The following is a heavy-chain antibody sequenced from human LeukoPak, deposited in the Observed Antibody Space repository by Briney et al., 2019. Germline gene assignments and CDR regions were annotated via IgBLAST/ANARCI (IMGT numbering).Heavy chain of an antibody. J-gene: IGHJ4*02. CDR3: ARAVAGNYFDY. V-gene: IGHV1-46*01. D-gene: IGHD6-19*01. CDR2: INPRGGST. CDR1: GYIFTSYY. Sequence: ASVKVSCKASGYIFTSYYMHWVRQAPGQGLEWMGIINPRGGSTSNAQKFQGRVTMTRDMSTSTVYMELSSLRSEDTAVYYCARAVAGNYFDYWGQGTLVTVSS.